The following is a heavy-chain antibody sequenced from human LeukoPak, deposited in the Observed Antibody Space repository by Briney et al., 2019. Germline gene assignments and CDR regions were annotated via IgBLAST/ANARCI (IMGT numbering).Heavy chain of an antibody. D-gene: IGHD6-19*01. CDR2: INHSGST. CDR3: ARSRRRSGWYGSSWFDP. V-gene: IGHV4-34*01. J-gene: IGHJ5*02. CDR1: GGSFSGYY. Sequence: PSETLSLTCAVYGGSFSGYYWSWIRQPPGKGLEWIGEINHSGSTNYNPSLKSRVTIPVDTSKNQFSLKLSSVTAADTAVYYCARSRRRSGWYGSSWFDPWGQGTLVTVSS.